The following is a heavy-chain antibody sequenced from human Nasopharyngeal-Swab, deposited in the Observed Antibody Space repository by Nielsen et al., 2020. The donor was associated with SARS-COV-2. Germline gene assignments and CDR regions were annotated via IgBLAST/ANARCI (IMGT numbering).Heavy chain of an antibody. D-gene: IGHD2-2*01. Sequence: GESLKISCAASGFTFSSYAMGWVRQAPGKGRGWVAGLSLGGGGTHYADSVKGRLTISRDNSKDTLYLEMHSLRAEDTAVYYCAKGRTYCSGTSCFSFDKWGRGSLVTVSS. CDR3: AKGRTYCSGTSCFSFDK. CDR1: GFTFSSYA. CDR2: LSLGGGGT. J-gene: IGHJ4*02. V-gene: IGHV3-23*01.